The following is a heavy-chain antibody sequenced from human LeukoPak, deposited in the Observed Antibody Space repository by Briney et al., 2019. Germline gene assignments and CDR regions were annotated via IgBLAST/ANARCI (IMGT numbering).Heavy chain of an antibody. CDR3: ARQRVSPRSDFDY. Sequence: SETLSLTCTVSGGSISSSSYYWGWIRQPPGKGLEWIGSVFYSGSTYYNPSLKSRVSISVDTPKNQFSLKLSSVTAADTALYYCARQRVSPRSDFDYWGQGTLVTVSS. D-gene: IGHD3-3*01. CDR1: GGSISSSSYY. J-gene: IGHJ4*02. V-gene: IGHV4-39*01. CDR2: VFYSGST.